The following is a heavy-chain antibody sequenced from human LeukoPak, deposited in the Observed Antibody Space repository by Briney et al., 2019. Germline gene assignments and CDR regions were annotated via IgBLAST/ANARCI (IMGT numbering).Heavy chain of an antibody. CDR3: ARDSTDYDYVWGSYRYTAGFDP. CDR2: INHSGST. D-gene: IGHD3-16*02. Sequence: PSETLSLTCAVYGGSFSGYYWCWIRQPPGKGLEWIGEINHSGSTNYNPSLKSRVTISVDTSKNQFSLKLSSVTAADTAVYYCARDSTDYDYVWGSYRYTAGFDPWGQGTLVTVSS. CDR1: GGSFSGYY. J-gene: IGHJ5*02. V-gene: IGHV4-34*01.